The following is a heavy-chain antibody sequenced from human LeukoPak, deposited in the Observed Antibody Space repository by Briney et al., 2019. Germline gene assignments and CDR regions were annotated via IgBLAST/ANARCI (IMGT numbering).Heavy chain of an antibody. CDR3: ARPQSGLGWFDP. CDR2: IYSTGIT. V-gene: IGHV4-4*07. J-gene: IGHJ5*02. Sequence: SETLSLTCTVSGGSINTYYWSWIRQPAGKGLEWIGRIYSTGITTYNPSLKGRVTMSVDTSKNQFSLKLSSVAAADTAVYYCARPQSGLGWFDPWGQGILVTVSS. CDR1: GGSINTYY.